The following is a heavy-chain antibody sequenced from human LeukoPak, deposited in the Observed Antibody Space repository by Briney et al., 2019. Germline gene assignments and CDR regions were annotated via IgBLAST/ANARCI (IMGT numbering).Heavy chain of an antibody. V-gene: IGHV3-7*01. J-gene: IGHJ4*02. CDR1: GFTFTSFW. D-gene: IGHD6-19*01. CDR2: IKQDGSEK. CDR3: ARDTSGGWYGLIDY. Sequence: PGGSLRLSCEAPGFTFTSFWMSWVRQAPGKGLEWVANIKQDGSEKYYVDPVKGRFTISRDNAKNSLYLQMNSLRAEDTAVYYCARDTSGGWYGLIDYWGQGTPVTVSS.